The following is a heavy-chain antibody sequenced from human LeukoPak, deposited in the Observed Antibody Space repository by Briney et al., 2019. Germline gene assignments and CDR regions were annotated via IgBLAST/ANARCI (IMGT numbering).Heavy chain of an antibody. D-gene: IGHD6-19*01. V-gene: IGHV4-59*01. CDR2: IYYSGST. Sequence: SETLSLTCTVSGGSISSYYWSWIRQPPGKGLEWIGYIYYSGSTNYNPSLKSRVTISVDTSKDQFFLKLSSVTAADTAVYYCARVSGWPGGFDYWGQGTLVTVSS. CDR1: GGSISSYY. J-gene: IGHJ4*02. CDR3: ARVSGWPGGFDY.